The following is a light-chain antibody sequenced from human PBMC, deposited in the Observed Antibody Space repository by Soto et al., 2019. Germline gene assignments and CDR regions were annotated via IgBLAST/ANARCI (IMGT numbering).Light chain of an antibody. V-gene: IGKV1-13*02. CDR3: QQVNSYPFT. CDR2: DAS. Sequence: AIQLTQSPSSLAASTGDRVTITCRASQGIDSGLAWYQQKPGKDPKLLIQDASSLESGVPSRFSGSGSGTDFTLTISSLQPDDFATYYCQQVNSYPFTFGGGTKLEI. CDR1: QGIDSG. J-gene: IGKJ2*01.